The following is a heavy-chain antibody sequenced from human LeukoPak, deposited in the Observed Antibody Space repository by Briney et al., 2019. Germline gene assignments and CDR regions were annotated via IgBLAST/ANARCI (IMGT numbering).Heavy chain of an antibody. CDR2: IYYSGST. J-gene: IGHJ4*02. D-gene: IGHD3-22*01. CDR3: ASHYYDSSSPLGPF. Sequence: SETLSLTCTVSGVSISSYYWSWIRQPPGKGLEWIGYIYYSGSTNYNPSLKSRVTISVDTSKNQFSLKLSSVTAADTAVYYCASHYYDSSSPLGPFWGQGTLVTVSS. V-gene: IGHV4-59*01. CDR1: GVSISSYY.